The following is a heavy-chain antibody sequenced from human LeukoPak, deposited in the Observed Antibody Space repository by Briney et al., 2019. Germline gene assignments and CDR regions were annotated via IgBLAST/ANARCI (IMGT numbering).Heavy chain of an antibody. V-gene: IGHV5-51*01. CDR2: IYPGDSDT. CDR3: ASFSHSSSWYYFDY. J-gene: IGHJ4*02. D-gene: IGHD6-13*01. Sequence: GESLKISCQGSGYSFTSYWIGWARQMPGKGLEWMGIIYPGDSDTRYSPSFQGQVTISADKSISTAYLQWSSLKASDTAMYYCASFSHSSSWYYFDYWGQGTLVTVSS. CDR1: GYSFTSYW.